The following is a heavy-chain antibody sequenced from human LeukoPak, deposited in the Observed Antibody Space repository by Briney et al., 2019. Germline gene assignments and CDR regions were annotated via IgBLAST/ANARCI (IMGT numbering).Heavy chain of an antibody. J-gene: IGHJ4*02. CDR2: FDPEDGET. D-gene: IGHD2-2*02. Sequence: GASVKVSCKASGYTFTGYYMHWARQAPGKGLEWMGGFDPEDGETIYAQKFQGRVTMTEDTSTDTAYMELSSLRSEDTVVYYCAAGQLLYPYYFDYWGQGTLVTVSS. CDR1: GYTFTGYY. CDR3: AAGQLLYPYYFDY. V-gene: IGHV1-24*01.